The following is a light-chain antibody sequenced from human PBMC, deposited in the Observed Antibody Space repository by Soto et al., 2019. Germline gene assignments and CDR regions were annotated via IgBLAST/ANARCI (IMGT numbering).Light chain of an antibody. CDR3: QQYNSYSLT. CDR2: DAS. CDR1: QSISSW. J-gene: IGKJ4*01. Sequence: ASVGDRVTITCRASQSISSWLAWYQQKPGKAPKLLIYDASSLESGVPSRFSGSGSGTEFTLTISSLQPDDFATYYCQQYNSYSLTFGGGTKVDIK. V-gene: IGKV1-5*01.